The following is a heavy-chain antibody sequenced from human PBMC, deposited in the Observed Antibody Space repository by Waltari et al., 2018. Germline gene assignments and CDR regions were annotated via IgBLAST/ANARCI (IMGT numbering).Heavy chain of an antibody. CDR2: IYDSGST. J-gene: IGHJ4*02. V-gene: IGHV4-61*01. CDR3: ASTSPTYDYFDY. D-gene: IGHD1-26*01. CDR1: GDHVSSTNYY. Sequence: QVQLQESGPGLVKPSETLSLTCTVSGDHVSSTNYYWTWIRQPPGRGLEWIGYIYDSGSTNYNPSLESRVTMSVDTSKRQFSLRLSSVTAADTAVYYCASTSPTYDYFDYWGQGILVTVSS.